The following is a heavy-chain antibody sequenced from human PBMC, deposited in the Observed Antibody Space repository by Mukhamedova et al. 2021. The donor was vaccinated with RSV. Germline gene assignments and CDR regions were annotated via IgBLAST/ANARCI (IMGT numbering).Heavy chain of an antibody. CDR2: INHSGST. CDR3: AREGRQLVQPFDY. D-gene: IGHD6-13*01. Sequence: EWIGEINHSGSTNYNPSLKSRVTISVDTSKNQFSLKLSSVTAADTAVYYCAREGRQLVQPFDYWGQGTLVTVSS. V-gene: IGHV4-34*01. J-gene: IGHJ4*02.